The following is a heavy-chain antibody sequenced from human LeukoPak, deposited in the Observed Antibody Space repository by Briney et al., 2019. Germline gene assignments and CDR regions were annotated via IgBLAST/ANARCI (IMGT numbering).Heavy chain of an antibody. CDR3: ARQGRVLWELLGYFDY. D-gene: IGHD1-26*01. V-gene: IGHV4-59*08. CDR2: IYYSGST. Sequence: SETLSLTCTVSGGAISSYYWSWIRQPPGKGLEWIGYIYYSGSTNYNPSLKSRVTISVDTSKNQFSLKLSSVTAADTAVYYCARQGRVLWELLGYFDYWGQGTLVTVSS. J-gene: IGHJ4*02. CDR1: GGAISSYY.